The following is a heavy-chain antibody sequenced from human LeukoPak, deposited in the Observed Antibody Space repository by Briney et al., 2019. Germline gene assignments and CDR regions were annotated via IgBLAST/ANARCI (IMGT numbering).Heavy chain of an antibody. CDR3: ARHSHYYGSGSFYRDYFDY. CDR1: GGSISAYY. J-gene: IGHJ4*02. D-gene: IGHD3-10*01. Sequence: SETLSLTCTVSGGSISAYYWSWIRQPPGKGLEWIGYIYRSGSTNTNPSLKSRVSISVDASENQCSLKLSSVTAADTAVYYCARHSHYYGSGSFYRDYFDYWGEGTLVTVSS. CDR2: IYRSGST. V-gene: IGHV4-59*08.